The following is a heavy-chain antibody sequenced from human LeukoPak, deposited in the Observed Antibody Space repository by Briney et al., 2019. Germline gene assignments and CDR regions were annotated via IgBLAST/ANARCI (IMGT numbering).Heavy chain of an antibody. V-gene: IGHV1-18*01. D-gene: IGHD3-16*01. CDR3: ATTPRGLIFDY. J-gene: IGHJ4*02. CDR2: ISAYNGNT. Sequence: ASVKVSCKASGYIFTSYVLHWVRQAPGQGLEWMGWISAYNGNTNYAQKLQGRVTMTTDTSTSTAYMELRSLRSDDTAVYYCATTPRGLIFDYWGQGTLVTVSS. CDR1: GYIFTSYV.